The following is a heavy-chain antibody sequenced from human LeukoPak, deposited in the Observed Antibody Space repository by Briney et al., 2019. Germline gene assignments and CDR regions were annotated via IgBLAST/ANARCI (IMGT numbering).Heavy chain of an antibody. V-gene: IGHV3-30*03. D-gene: IGHD1-14*01. CDR2: ISYDGSNK. CDR1: GFTFSSYG. Sequence: GGSLRLSCAASGFTFSSYGMHWVRQAPGKGLEWVAVISYDGSNKYYADFVKGRFTISRDNSKNTLYLQMNSLRAEGTAVYYCARLLGTEPDYYYYGMDVRGQGTTVTVSS. CDR3: ARLLGTEPDYYYYGMDV. J-gene: IGHJ6*02.